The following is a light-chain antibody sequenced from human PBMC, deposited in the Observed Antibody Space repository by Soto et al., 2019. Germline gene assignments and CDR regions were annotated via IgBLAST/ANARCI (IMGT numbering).Light chain of an antibody. Sequence: EIVLTQSPGTLSLSPGERATLSCRASQSVSNNYLAWYQQKPGQAPRLLIYGASTRATGIPARFSGSGSGTEFILTISSLQSEDFAVYYCQQYSKWPLTFGGGAKVDIK. CDR3: QQYSKWPLT. CDR2: GAS. J-gene: IGKJ4*01. V-gene: IGKV3-15*01. CDR1: QSVSNN.